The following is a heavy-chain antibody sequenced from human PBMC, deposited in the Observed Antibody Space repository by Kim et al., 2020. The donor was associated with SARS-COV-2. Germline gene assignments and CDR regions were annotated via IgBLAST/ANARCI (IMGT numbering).Heavy chain of an antibody. CDR3: IGSRGAVAAFDY. J-gene: IGHJ4*02. CDR1: GGFISSYY. Sequence: SETLSLTCTVSGGFISSYYWSWIRQPPGKGLEWIGYIYYSGSTNYNPSLKSRVTISVDTSKNQFSLKLSSVTAADTAVYYCIGSRGAVAAFDYWGQGTLV. CDR2: IYYSGST. D-gene: IGHD6-19*01. V-gene: IGHV4-59*01.